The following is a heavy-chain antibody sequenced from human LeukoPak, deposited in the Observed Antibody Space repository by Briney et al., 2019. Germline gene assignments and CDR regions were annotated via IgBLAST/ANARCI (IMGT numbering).Heavy chain of an antibody. D-gene: IGHD4-17*01. V-gene: IGHV3-74*01. J-gene: IGHJ4*02. Sequence: GGSLRLSCAASGFTFSSHWMHWVRQAPGKGLVWVSRIDSDGRSTSYADSVKGRFTISRDNAKNTLYLQMSSLRAEDTAVYYCAGGTIINYGDYGDYWGQGTLVTVSS. CDR1: GFTFSSHW. CDR2: IDSDGRST. CDR3: AGGTIINYGDYGDY.